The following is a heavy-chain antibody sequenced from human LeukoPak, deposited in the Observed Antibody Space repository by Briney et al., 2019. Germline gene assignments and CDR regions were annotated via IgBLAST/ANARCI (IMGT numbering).Heavy chain of an antibody. CDR1: GFTFSSYA. Sequence: GGSLRLSCAASGFTFSSYATSWVRQAPGKGLEWVSAISGSGGSTYYADSVRGRFTISRDNSKNTLYLQMNSLRAEDTAVYYCANSGPIPFDAFDIWGQGTMVTVSS. CDR2: ISGSGGST. V-gene: IGHV3-23*01. D-gene: IGHD2-21*01. J-gene: IGHJ3*02. CDR3: ANSGPIPFDAFDI.